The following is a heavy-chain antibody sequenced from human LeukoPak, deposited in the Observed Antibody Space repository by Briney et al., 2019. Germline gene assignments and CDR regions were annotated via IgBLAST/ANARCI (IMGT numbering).Heavy chain of an antibody. J-gene: IGHJ4*02. Sequence: GGSLRLSCAASGFTFSGYWMSWVRQTPEKGLEWVANIKQDGYEKYYVDSVKGRFTISRDNAKNSLYLQMNSLRAEDTAVYYCASGLELDYWGQGTLVTVSS. CDR3: ASGLELDY. CDR2: IKQDGYEK. V-gene: IGHV3-7*03. CDR1: GFTFSGYW.